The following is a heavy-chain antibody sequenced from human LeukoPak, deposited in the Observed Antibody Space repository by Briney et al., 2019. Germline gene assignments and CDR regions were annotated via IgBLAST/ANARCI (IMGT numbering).Heavy chain of an antibody. J-gene: IGHJ4*02. V-gene: IGHV1-8*01. D-gene: IGHD5-24*01. CDR2: MNPNSGNT. Sequence: VSVKVSCKASGYTFTSYDINWVRRATGQGLEWMGWMNPNSGNTGYAQKFQGRVTMTRNTSISTAYMELSSLRSEDTAVYYCARVPVEMATIDYWGQGTLVTVSS. CDR1: GYTFTSYD. CDR3: ARVPVEMATIDY.